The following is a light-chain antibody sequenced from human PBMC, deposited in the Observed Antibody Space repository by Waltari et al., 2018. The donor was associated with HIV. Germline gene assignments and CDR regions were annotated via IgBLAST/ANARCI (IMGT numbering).Light chain of an antibody. CDR3: LQDYNYPLT. CDR1: QAIGRD. Sequence: AIQMTQSPSSLSASVGDTITLACRPSQAIGRDLGWYQQKPGKAPKLLIFAASSLQSGVPSRFTGSGSGTDFTLTISSLQPEDFATYFCLQDYNYPLTFGGGTKVEIK. V-gene: IGKV1-6*01. CDR2: AAS. J-gene: IGKJ4*01.